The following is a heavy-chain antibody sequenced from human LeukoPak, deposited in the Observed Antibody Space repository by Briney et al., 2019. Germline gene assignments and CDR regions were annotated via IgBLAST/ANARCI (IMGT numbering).Heavy chain of an antibody. CDR2: ISSNGGGT. D-gene: IGHD4-17*01. CDR3: ARSASMTTVTTGWFDP. CDR1: GFTFSSYA. Sequence: GGSLRLSCAASGFTFSSYAMHWVRQAPGKGLEYVSAISSNGGGTYYANSVKGRFTISRDNSKNTLYLQMGSLRAEDMAVYYCARSASMTTVTTGWFDPWGQGTLVTVSS. J-gene: IGHJ5*02. V-gene: IGHV3-64*01.